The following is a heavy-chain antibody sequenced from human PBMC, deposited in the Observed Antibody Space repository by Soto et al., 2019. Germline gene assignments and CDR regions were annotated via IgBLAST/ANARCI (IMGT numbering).Heavy chain of an antibody. D-gene: IGHD4-17*01. Sequence: GGSLRLSCAASGFTFSNHWMAWVRQAPGKGLECVANIKEDGSKSYYVDSVKGRFTISRDNAKNSLNLQMSSLRAEDTAVYYCAQNRLTTAVGAFNIWGPGTLVTVSS. V-gene: IGHV3-7*01. CDR2: IKEDGSKS. CDR1: GFTFSNHW. J-gene: IGHJ3*02. CDR3: AQNRLTTAVGAFNI.